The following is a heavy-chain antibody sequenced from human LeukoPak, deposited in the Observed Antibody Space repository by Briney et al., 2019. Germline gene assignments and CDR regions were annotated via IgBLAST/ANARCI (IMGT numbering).Heavy chain of an antibody. CDR1: GFTFNEYT. J-gene: IGHJ4*02. CDR2: ITTTSAYI. CDR3: ARDIVNGDYVSAY. Sequence: GGSLRLSCAASGFTFNEYTLNWARQAPGKGLEWVSSITTTSAYIYYADSVKGRFTISRDNAKNSLYLQMNSLRADDTGVYYCARDIVNGDYVSAYWGQGTLVTVSS. D-gene: IGHD4-17*01. V-gene: IGHV3-21*01.